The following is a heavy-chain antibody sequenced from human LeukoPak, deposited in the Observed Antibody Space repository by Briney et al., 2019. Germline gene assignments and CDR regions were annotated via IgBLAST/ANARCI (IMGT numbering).Heavy chain of an antibody. CDR2: IYYSGSN. CDR1: GGSISRYY. CDR3: ARTLRGYSYGLTFFDY. D-gene: IGHD5-18*01. Sequence: SETLSLTCTVSGGSISRYYWSWIRQPPGKGLEWIGYIYYSGSNNYNPSLKSRVTISVDTSKNQFSLKLSSVTAADTAVYYCARTLRGYSYGLTFFDYWGQGTLVTVSS. J-gene: IGHJ4*02. V-gene: IGHV4-59*01.